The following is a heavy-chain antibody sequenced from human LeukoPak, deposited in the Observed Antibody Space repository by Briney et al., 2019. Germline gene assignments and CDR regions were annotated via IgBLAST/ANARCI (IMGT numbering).Heavy chain of an antibody. CDR3: ASSRYNWNYYYFDY. CDR1: GGSISSYY. V-gene: IGHV4-59*01. Sequence: PSETLSLTCTASGGSISSYYWSWIRQPPGKGLEWIGYIYYSGSTNYNPSLKSRVTISVDTSKNQFSLKLSSVAAADTAVYYCASSRYNWNYYYFDYWGQGTLVTVSS. CDR2: IYYSGST. D-gene: IGHD1-7*01. J-gene: IGHJ4*02.